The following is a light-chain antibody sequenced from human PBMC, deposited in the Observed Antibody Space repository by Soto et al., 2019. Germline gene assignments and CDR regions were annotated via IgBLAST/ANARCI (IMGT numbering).Light chain of an antibody. CDR3: QVRTNWSIA. Sequence: EFVLTQSPATLSLSPGERATLSCRASQSVSSYLAWYQQQNGQAPRLLIYDASNRDTGIPARFSGTGSGTDFTLPINKLEPEDFEVYYCQVRTNWSIAFGRGTRLEIK. V-gene: IGKV3-11*01. CDR1: QSVSSY. J-gene: IGKJ5*01. CDR2: DAS.